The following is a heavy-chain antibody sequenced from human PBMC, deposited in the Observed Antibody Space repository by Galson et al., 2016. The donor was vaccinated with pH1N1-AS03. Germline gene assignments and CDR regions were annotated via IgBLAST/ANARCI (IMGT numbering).Heavy chain of an antibody. CDR3: ARGRGFRPDTFDI. D-gene: IGHD2-15*01. Sequence: SVKVSCKASGYTFSTYGVSWVRQAPGQGLEWMGWISGYDDDTNYAQNVAGRVTMTTDKSTSTVYMELRSLRSDDTAVYYCARGRGFRPDTFDIWGQGTWVTVSS. J-gene: IGHJ3*02. V-gene: IGHV1-18*04. CDR1: GYTFSTYG. CDR2: ISGYDDDT.